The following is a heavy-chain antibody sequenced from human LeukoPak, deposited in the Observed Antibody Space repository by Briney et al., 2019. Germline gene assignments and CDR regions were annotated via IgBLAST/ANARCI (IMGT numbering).Heavy chain of an antibody. V-gene: IGHV4-59*01. D-gene: IGHD3-10*01. CDR2: IYYSGST. CDR3: ARRLYGRMDV. Sequence: SETLSLPCTVSGGPISSYYWSWIRQPPGKGLEWIGYIYYSGSTNYNPSLKSRVTISVDTSKNQFSLKLSSVTAADTAVYYCARRLYGRMDVWGQGTTVTVSS. CDR1: GGPISSYY. J-gene: IGHJ6*02.